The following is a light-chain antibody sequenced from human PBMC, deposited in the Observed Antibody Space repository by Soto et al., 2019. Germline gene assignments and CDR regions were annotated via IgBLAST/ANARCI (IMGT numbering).Light chain of an antibody. CDR2: AAS. J-gene: IGKJ2*01. CDR1: QSLSSSY. Sequence: EIVLTQSPGTLSMSPGERATLSCRASQSLSSSYVVWYQQKLGQAPRLLIFAASRRAPGIPDRFSGSGSATDYILTSSRLEPEDFAVYYCQQQGIFGQGTKLEL. V-gene: IGKV3-20*01. CDR3: QQQGI.